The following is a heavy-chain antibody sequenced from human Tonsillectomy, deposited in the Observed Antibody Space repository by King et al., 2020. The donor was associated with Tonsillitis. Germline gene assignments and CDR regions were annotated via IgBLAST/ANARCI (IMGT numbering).Heavy chain of an antibody. J-gene: IGHJ4*02. V-gene: IGHV3-30*04. CDR3: AKDGNYYGDYVLAGYYFDY. CDR2: ISYDGRNE. Sequence: VQLVESGGGVVQPGRSLRLSCAASGFMFDNYALHWVRQAPGKGLEWVAAISYDGRNEYYVESVKGRFTISRDDAMTTLYLQMNSLRAEDTAMYYCAKDGNYYGDYVLAGYYFDYWGRGTLVTVSS. CDR1: GFMFDNYA. D-gene: IGHD4-17*01.